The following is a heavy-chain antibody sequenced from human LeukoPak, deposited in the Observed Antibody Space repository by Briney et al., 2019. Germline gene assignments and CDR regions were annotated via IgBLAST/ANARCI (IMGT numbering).Heavy chain of an antibody. CDR3: ARVQVAGRYFDY. J-gene: IGHJ4*02. D-gene: IGHD2-8*02. CDR2: IRINGGST. Sequence: GGSLRLSCAASGFTFSTYGMHWVRQAPGKGLESVSAIRINGGSTYYAHSVKGRFTIYRENSKNTLYLQMASLRAEDRAIYYFARVQVAGRYFDYGGQGTLVTVS. V-gene: IGHV3-64*01. CDR1: GFTFSTYG.